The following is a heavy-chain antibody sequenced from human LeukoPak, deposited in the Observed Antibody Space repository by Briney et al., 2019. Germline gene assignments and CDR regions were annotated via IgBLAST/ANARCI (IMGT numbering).Heavy chain of an antibody. CDR3: ARHRGYDMGFDN. V-gene: IGHV2-70*11. J-gene: IGHJ4*02. CDR1: GFSLTTSGMS. Sequence: SGPALVKPTQTLTLTCSFSGFSLTTSGMSVSWIRQPPGKALEWLARIDWDDDKYYSTSLKTRLTISKDTSKNQVVLTMTNMDPVDTATYYCARHRGYDMGFDNWGQGTLVTVSS. CDR2: IDWDDDK. D-gene: IGHD5-12*01.